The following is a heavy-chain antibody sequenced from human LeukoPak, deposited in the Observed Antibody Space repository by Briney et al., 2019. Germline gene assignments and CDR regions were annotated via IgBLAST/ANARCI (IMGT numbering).Heavy chain of an antibody. CDR1: GYTFTSYA. J-gene: IGHJ5*02. V-gene: IGHV7-4-1*02. Sequence: ASVKVSCKASGYTFTSYAMNWVRQAPGQGLEWMGWINTNTGNPTYAQGFTGRFVFSLDTSVSTAYLQISSLKAEDTAVYYCARDIVVVVAATRGSSWFDPWGQGTLVTVSS. D-gene: IGHD2-15*01. CDR3: ARDIVVVVAATRGSSWFDP. CDR2: INTNTGNP.